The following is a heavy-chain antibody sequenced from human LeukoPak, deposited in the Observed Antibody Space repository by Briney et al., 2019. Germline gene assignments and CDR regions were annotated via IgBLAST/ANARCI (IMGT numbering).Heavy chain of an antibody. CDR3: ARGYCSGTSCYMFAS. V-gene: IGHV3-21*01. Sequence: GGSLRLSCAGSGFNFIDDSMHWVRQAPGKGLEWVSSISSSNTYIYYRDSVKGRFTISRDNAKNSLFLQMSSLRDEDTAVYYCARGYCSGTSCYMFASWGQGTRVTVSS. CDR2: ISSSNTYI. D-gene: IGHD2-2*02. CDR1: GFNFIDDS. J-gene: IGHJ4*02.